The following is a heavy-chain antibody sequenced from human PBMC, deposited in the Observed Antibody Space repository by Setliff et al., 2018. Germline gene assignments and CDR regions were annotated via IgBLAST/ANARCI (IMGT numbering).Heavy chain of an antibody. Sequence: PGGSLRLSCAASGFTFSNYRMHWVRQAPGKGLEWVAVIWHDGGNKYHADSVKGRFTISRDNSKNTLYLQMNSLRPEDTAVYYCARTCSGSGCYAGRESWGQGTPVTVSS. D-gene: IGHD2-15*01. CDR3: ARTCSGSGCYAGRES. CDR2: IWHDGGNK. CDR1: GFTFSNYR. V-gene: IGHV3-33*08. J-gene: IGHJ5*02.